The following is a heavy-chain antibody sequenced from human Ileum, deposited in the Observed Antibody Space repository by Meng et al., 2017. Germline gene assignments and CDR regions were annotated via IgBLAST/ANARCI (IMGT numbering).Heavy chain of an antibody. J-gene: IGHJ4*02. V-gene: IGHV3-21*01. CDR3: ARVSTAGYTYGYGYSFDY. CDR2: IRSSSSYT. Sequence: GESLKISCAASGFTFSSYSLNWVRQAPGKGLEWVSSIRSSSSYTYYADSVKGRFTISRDNAKNSLYLQRNSLRAEDTAVYFCARVSTAGYTYGYGYSFDYWGQGTLVTVSS. D-gene: IGHD5-18*01. CDR1: GFTFSSYS.